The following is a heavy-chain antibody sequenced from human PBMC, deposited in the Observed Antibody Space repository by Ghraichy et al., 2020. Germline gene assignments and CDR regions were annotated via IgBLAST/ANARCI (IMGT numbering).Heavy chain of an antibody. V-gene: IGHV3-72*01. D-gene: IGHD3-16*01. CDR2: SRNKARGYTT. J-gene: IGHJ4*02. CDR1: GFTFSDHY. CDR3: ARADSGAYPPIDH. Sequence: GGSLRLSCAASGFTFSDHYMDWVRQAPGKGLEWVGRSRNKARGYTTEYAASVRGRFTVSRDDSKTSLYLQMNSLKTEDTAVYYCARADSGAYPPIDHWGQCTLVTVSS.